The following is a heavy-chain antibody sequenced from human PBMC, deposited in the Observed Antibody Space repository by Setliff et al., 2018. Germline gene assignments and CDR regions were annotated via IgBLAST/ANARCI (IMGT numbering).Heavy chain of an antibody. CDR3: ARSDHLVVDGFDV. J-gene: IGHJ3*01. Sequence: SVKVSCKASGYAFTGYYMHWVRQAPGQGLEWMGWINPNSGGTNYAQKFQGWVTMTRDTSISTAYMELSRLRSDDTAVYYCARSDHLVVDGFDVWGQGTMVTVSS. CDR1: GYAFTGYY. D-gene: IGHD3-16*01. V-gene: IGHV1-2*04. CDR2: INPNSGGT.